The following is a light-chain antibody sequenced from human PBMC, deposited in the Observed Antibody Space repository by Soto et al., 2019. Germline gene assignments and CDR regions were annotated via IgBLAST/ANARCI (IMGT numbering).Light chain of an antibody. Sequence: EIEMTQSPATLSASLGDIVTISFSASQSISSRLACYQQTPGQAPRLLIHCASRRASGFPARFSGSGPGTDFTLTISSLQSDDFAVYYCQQYNSYSWTFGQGTKVDIK. CDR3: QQYNSYSWT. J-gene: IGKJ1*01. CDR1: QSISSR. CDR2: CAS. V-gene: IGKV3-15*01.